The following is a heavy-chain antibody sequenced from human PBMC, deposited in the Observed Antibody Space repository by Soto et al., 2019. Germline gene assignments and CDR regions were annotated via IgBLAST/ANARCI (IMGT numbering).Heavy chain of an antibody. D-gene: IGHD5-12*01. CDR3: TTGRSMMAKDYFEN. J-gene: IGHJ4*02. CDR2: MSFDGNSK. CDR1: GFVFSSYS. V-gene: IGHV3-30-3*01. Sequence: XESLSLSCAASGFVFSSYSMHGVRQAPGKGLEWVAAMSFDGNSKYFADSVKGRFKISRDTSKNTWSLEMESLGVEDSALYHCTTGRSMMAKDYFENWGQGTLVTGFS.